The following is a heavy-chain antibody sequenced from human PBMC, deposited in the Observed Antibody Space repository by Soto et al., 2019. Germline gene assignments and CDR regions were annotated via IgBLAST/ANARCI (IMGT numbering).Heavy chain of an antibody. CDR2: IKSDGSVT. CDR1: AFTLSNIW. CDR3: GTDWGRAAMDV. V-gene: IGHV3-74*01. J-gene: IGHJ6*02. Sequence: ARLSRRLSCLPSAFTLSNIWMYWVRQAPEKGLVWVLRIKSDGSVTNYADSVKGGFTISRDNAKNTVYLQMNRLRVEDTAVYYCGTDWGRAAMDVWGQGTTVTISS. D-gene: IGHD2-15*01.